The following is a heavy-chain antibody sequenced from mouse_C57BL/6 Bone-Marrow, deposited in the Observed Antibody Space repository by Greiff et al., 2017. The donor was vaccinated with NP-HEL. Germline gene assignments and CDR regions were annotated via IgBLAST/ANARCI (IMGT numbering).Heavy chain of an antibody. CDR2: ISNLAYSI. CDR3: ARHGRQLRLLYYAMDY. D-gene: IGHD3-2*02. J-gene: IGHJ4*01. Sequence: EVKLMESGGGLVQPGGSLKLSCAASGFTFSDYGMAWVRQAPRKGPEWVAFISNLAYSIYYADTVTGRFTISRENAKNTLYLEMSSLRSEDTAMYYCARHGRQLRLLYYAMDYWGQGTSVTVSS. CDR1: GFTFSDYG. V-gene: IGHV5-15*01.